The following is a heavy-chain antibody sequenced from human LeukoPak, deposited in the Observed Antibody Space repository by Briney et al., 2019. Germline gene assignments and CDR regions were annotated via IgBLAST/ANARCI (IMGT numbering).Heavy chain of an antibody. D-gene: IGHD3-10*01. V-gene: IGHV4-59*12. CDR2: VYYSGST. CDR3: ARFGAYYLDY. Sequence: SETLSLTCTVSGGSISGYYWSWIRQPPGRGLEWIGSVYYSGSTSYNPSLKSRVTISVDTSKNHFSLKLSSVTAADTAVYYCARFGAYYLDYWGQGTLVTVSS. J-gene: IGHJ4*02. CDR1: GGSISGYY.